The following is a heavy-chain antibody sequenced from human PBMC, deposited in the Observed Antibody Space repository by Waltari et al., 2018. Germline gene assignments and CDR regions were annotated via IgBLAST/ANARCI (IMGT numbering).Heavy chain of an antibody. Sequence: EVQLVDPGGGLSQPGGSVRLSCAASGFPVRGNYMTWVRQAPGKGLEWVSIIYSGGSTYSADSVKGRFTISRDNSKNMLYLQMNSLRAEDMAVYYCAASGYSSGWDFDYWGQGTLVTVSS. CDR2: IYSGGST. V-gene: IGHV3-53*01. D-gene: IGHD6-19*01. J-gene: IGHJ4*02. CDR3: AASGYSSGWDFDY. CDR1: GFPVRGNY.